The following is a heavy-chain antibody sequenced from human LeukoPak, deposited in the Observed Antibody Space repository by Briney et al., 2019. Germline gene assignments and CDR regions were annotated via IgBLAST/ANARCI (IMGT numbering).Heavy chain of an antibody. CDR1: GFTFSNYE. Sequence: QPGGSLRLSCEASGFTFSNYEMNWVRQAPGKGLEWISYITTTGDRIQYADSVKGRFTISRDNVKNSLYLEMNSLRAEDTGVYFCVRDTKDYWGQGTLVVVSS. D-gene: IGHD2-2*01. CDR3: VRDTKDY. J-gene: IGHJ4*02. V-gene: IGHV3-48*03. CDR2: ITTTGDRI.